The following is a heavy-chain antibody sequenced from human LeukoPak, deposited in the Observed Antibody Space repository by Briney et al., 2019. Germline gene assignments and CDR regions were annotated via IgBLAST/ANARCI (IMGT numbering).Heavy chain of an antibody. V-gene: IGHV3-74*01. CDR3: AKGGSYPIDY. CDR2: INSDGGST. Sequence: PGGSLRLSCAASGFTFSGYWMHWVRQAPGKGLVWVSRINSDGGSTSYADSVEGRFTISRDNAKNTLYLQMNSLRAEDTAVYYCAKGGSYPIDYWGQGALVTVSS. D-gene: IGHD1-26*01. CDR1: GFTFSGYW. J-gene: IGHJ4*02.